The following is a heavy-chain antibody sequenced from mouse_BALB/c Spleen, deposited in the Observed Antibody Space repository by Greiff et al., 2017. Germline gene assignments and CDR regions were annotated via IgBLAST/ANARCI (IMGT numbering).Heavy chain of an antibody. V-gene: IGHV5-17*02. CDR2: ISSGSSTI. CDR3: ARSYRYDDASWFAY. Sequence: DVMLVESGGGLVQPGGSRKLSCAASGFTFSSFGMHWVRQAPEKGLEWVAYISSGSSTIYYADTVKGRFTISRDNPKNTLFLQMTSLRSEDTAMYYCARSYRYDDASWFAYWGQGTLVTVSA. CDR1: GFTFSSFG. D-gene: IGHD2-14*01. J-gene: IGHJ3*01.